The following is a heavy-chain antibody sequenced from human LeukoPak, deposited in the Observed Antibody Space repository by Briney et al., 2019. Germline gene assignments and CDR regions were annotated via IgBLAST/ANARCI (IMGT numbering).Heavy chain of an antibody. J-gene: IGHJ4*02. CDR1: GGSFSGYY. Sequence: SETLSLTYAVYGGSFSGYYWSWIRQPPGKGLEWIGEINHSGSTNYNPSLKSRVTISVDTSKNQFSLKLSSVTAADTAVYYCARVRYYYGSGKYLGPFDYWGQGTLVTVSS. CDR2: INHSGST. CDR3: ARVRYYYGSGKYLGPFDY. D-gene: IGHD3-10*01. V-gene: IGHV4-34*01.